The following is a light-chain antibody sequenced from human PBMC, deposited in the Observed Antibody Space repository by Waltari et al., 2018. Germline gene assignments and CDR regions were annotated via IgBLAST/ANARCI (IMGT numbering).Light chain of an antibody. CDR3: QKYNSVPWT. CDR1: QGISNY. CDR2: AAS. Sequence: DIQMNQSPSSLSASVGDRVTIPCLASQGISNYLAWYQQRPGKVPKLLIYAASTLQSGVPSRFSGSGSGTDFTLTISSLQPEDVATYYCQKYNSVPWTFGQGTKLEIK. V-gene: IGKV1-27*01. J-gene: IGKJ2*01.